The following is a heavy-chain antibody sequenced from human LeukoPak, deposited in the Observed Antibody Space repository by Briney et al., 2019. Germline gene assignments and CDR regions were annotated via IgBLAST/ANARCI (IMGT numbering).Heavy chain of an antibody. CDR3: AREGGSGYSDY. D-gene: IGHD3-3*01. Sequence: SETLSLTCTVPGGSISSYYWSWIRQPPGKGLEWIGYIYYSGSTNYNPSLKSRVTISVDTSKNQFSLKLSSVTAADTAVSYCAREGGSGYSDYWGQGTLVTVSS. V-gene: IGHV4-59*01. J-gene: IGHJ4*02. CDR2: IYYSGST. CDR1: GGSISSYY.